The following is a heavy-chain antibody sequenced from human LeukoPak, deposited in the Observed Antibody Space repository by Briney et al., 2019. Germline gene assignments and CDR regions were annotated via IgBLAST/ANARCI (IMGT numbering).Heavy chain of an antibody. D-gene: IGHD5-12*01. CDR2: IYYSGST. Sequence: SETLSLTCTVSGGSISSGSYYWSRIRQPPGKGLEWIGYIYYSGSTNYNPSLKSRVTISVDTSKNQFSLKLSSVTAADTAMYYCARVSGYDWESFYDYWGQGSLVTVSS. CDR1: GGSISSGSYY. V-gene: IGHV4-61*01. CDR3: ARVSGYDWESFYDY. J-gene: IGHJ4*02.